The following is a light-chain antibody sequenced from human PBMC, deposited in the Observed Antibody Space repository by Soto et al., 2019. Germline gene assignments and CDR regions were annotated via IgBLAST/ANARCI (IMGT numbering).Light chain of an antibody. CDR3: QQSYSTPRFT. V-gene: IGKV1-39*01. CDR1: QSISSY. Sequence: IQMTQSPSALSASVGDRVTITCRASQSISSYLNWYQQKPGKAPKLLIYAASSLQSGVPSRFSGSGSGTDLTLTISSLQPEDFETYYCQQSYSTPRFTFGPGTTVDIK. CDR2: AAS. J-gene: IGKJ3*01.